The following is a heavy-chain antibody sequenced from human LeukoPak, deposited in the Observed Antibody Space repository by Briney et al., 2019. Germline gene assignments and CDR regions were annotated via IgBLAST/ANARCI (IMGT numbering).Heavy chain of an antibody. D-gene: IGHD3-16*01. CDR2: ISSSSSYI. CDR3: ARDRAWGNDAFDI. CDR1: GFTFSSYS. Sequence: GGSLRLSCAASGFTFSSYSMNWVRQAPGKGLEWVSSISSSSSYIYYADSVKGRFTISRDNAKNSLYLQMNSLRAEDTAVYYCARDRAWGNDAFDIWGQGTMVTVSS. V-gene: IGHV3-21*01. J-gene: IGHJ3*02.